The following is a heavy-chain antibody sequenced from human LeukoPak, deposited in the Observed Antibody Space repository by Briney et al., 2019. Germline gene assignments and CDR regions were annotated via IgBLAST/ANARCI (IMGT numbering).Heavy chain of an antibody. V-gene: IGHV3-23*01. CDR2: ISGSGGST. CDR1: GFTFSSYA. CDR3: AKGGRYFDWYPFDY. D-gene: IGHD3-9*01. J-gene: IGHJ4*02. Sequence: GGSLRLSCAASGFTFSSYAMSWVRQAPGKGLEWVSAISGSGGSTYYADSVKRRFTISRDNSKNTLYLQMNRLRAEDTAVYYCAKGGRYFDWYPFDYWGQGTLVTVSS.